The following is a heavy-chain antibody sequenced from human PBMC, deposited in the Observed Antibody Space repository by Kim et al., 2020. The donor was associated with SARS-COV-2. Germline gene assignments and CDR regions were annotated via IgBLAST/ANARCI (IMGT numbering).Heavy chain of an antibody. Sequence: DAVKGRFTISRDNSKNTLYLKMNSLRAEDTAVYYCAKDQGRYGSGSLDYWGQGTLVTVSS. CDR3: AKDQGRYGSGSLDY. V-gene: IGHV3-33*06. J-gene: IGHJ4*02. D-gene: IGHD3-10*01.